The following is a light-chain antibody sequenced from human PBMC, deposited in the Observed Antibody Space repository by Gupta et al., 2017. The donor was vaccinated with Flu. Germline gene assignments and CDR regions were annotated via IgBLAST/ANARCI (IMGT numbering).Light chain of an antibody. V-gene: IGKV2-30*01. Sequence: VTLGQPAAISCRSSEGLVYSDGNAYLHWFQQRPGQAPRRLIYQVSYRDSGVPDRFSGSGSGTDFTLKISSVVAEDVGIYFCRQGAHWPWAFGQGTTVEIK. CDR1: EGLVYSDGNAY. CDR2: QVS. J-gene: IGKJ1*01. CDR3: RQGAHWPWA.